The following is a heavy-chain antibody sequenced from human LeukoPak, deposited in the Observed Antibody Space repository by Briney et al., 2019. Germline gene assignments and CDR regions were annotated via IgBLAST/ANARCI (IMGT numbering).Heavy chain of an antibody. J-gene: IGHJ4*02. Sequence: PGGSLRLSCAASGFTFTTYWMSWVRQAPGKGLEWVANIKQDGSEKYYVGSVKGRFTISRDNAKNSLYLQMSSLRAEDTAVFYCARLLVYNSGGEAFDYWGRGTLVTVSS. CDR1: GFTFTTYW. D-gene: IGHD3-10*01. CDR2: IKQDGSEK. V-gene: IGHV3-7*01. CDR3: ARLLVYNSGGEAFDY.